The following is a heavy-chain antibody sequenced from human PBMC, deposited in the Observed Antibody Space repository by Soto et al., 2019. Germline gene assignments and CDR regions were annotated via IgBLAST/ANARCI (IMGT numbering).Heavy chain of an antibody. V-gene: IGHV1-69*01. J-gene: IGHJ4*02. CDR2: IIPIFGTA. Sequence: VKVASNASGGPFISYAISWVRQAPGQGLEWMGGIIPIFGTANYAQKFQGRVTITADESTSTAYMELSSLRSEDTAVYYCARVTYYASGSYYYFDYCGQGTLVTVSS. CDR3: ARVTYYASGSYYYFDY. D-gene: IGHD3-10*01. CDR1: GGPFISYA.